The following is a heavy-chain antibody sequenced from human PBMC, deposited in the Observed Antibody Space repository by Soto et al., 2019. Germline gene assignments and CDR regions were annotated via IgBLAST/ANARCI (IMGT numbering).Heavy chain of an antibody. CDR2: ISGRGGIT. Sequence: GGSLRLSCAASGFTFSSYAMSWVRQAPGKGLEWVSAISGRGGITYYADSVKGRVTISRDNSKNTLYLQMNSLRAEDTAVYSCAKSVGFGPGPYGDYADYFQHWGQGTLVTVSS. CDR1: GFTFSSYA. J-gene: IGHJ1*01. V-gene: IGHV3-23*01. CDR3: AKSVGFGPGPYGDYADYFQH. D-gene: IGHD4-17*01.